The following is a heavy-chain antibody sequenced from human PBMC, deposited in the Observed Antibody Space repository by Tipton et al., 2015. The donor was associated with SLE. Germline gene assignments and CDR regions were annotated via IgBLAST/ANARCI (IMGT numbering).Heavy chain of an antibody. CDR1: GFTFSSYE. CDR3: GRAAIVGPSGGFDF. Sequence: SLRLSCATSGFTFSSYEMIWVRQAPGKGLEWVSRINGDGSSTTYADSVEGRFTMSRDNVKNTLYLQMNSLRAEDTAVYFCGRAAIVGPSGGFDFWGQGTLVTVSS. J-gene: IGHJ4*02. V-gene: IGHV3-74*01. CDR2: INGDGSST. D-gene: IGHD1-26*01.